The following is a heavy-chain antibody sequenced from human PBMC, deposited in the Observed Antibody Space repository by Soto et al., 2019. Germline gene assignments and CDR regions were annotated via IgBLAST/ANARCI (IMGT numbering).Heavy chain of an antibody. CDR1: GGSFSRYL. D-gene: IGHD5-12*01. CDR2: ISHSGST. J-gene: IGHJ4*02. Sequence: PSETLSLTCAVYGGSFSRYLWSWIRQTPGKGLEWIGEISHSGSTDYNPSLKSRVTISEDTSKNQVSLKVSSVTAADTAVYYCGRLGATETTWGTHSWGQGSLVTVSS. CDR3: GRLGATETTWGTHS. V-gene: IGHV4-34*01.